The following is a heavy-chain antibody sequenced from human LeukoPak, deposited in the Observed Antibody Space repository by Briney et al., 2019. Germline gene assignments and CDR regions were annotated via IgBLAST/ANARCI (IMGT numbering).Heavy chain of an antibody. V-gene: IGHV3-21*01. J-gene: IGHJ4*02. Sequence: GGSLRLSCAASGFTFNSYSMNWVRQTPEKGLEWASSISHSSTYMYYTDSVKGRFTISRDNAKNSLYLRMNSLRAEDTAVYYCARVPPTTAHSWGQGTLVTVSS. CDR2: ISHSSTYM. D-gene: IGHD4-17*01. CDR1: GFTFNSYS. CDR3: ARVPPTTAHS.